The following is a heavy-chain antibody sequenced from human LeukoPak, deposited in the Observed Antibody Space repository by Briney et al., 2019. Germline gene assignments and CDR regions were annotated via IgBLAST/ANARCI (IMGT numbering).Heavy chain of an antibody. CDR2: ISTYNGNS. Sequence: ASVKVSCKASGYXFTTYSINWVRQAPGQGLEWMGWISTYNGNSNYAQKLQGRVTMTTDTYTSTAYMELRSLRSDDTAMYYCAKDRWRDGTSSFDNWGQGTLVTVSS. D-gene: IGHD6-6*01. V-gene: IGHV1-18*01. CDR3: AKDRWRDGTSSFDN. CDR1: GYXFTTYS. J-gene: IGHJ4*02.